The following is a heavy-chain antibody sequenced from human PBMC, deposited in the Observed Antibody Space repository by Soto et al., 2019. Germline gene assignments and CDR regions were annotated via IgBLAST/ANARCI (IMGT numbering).Heavy chain of an antibody. J-gene: IGHJ4*02. CDR1: GFTVSSNY. Sequence: PGGALRLSCAASGFTVSSNYMSWVLQAPGKGLEWVSAISGSGGSTYYADSVKGRFTISRDNSKNTLYLQMNSLRAEDTAVYYCAKDLYFDWTFDYWGQGTLVTVSS. V-gene: IGHV3-23*01. CDR2: ISGSGGST. D-gene: IGHD3-9*01. CDR3: AKDLYFDWTFDY.